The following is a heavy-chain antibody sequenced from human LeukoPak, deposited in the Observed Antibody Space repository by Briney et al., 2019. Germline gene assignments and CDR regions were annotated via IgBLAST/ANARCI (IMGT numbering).Heavy chain of an antibody. Sequence: PGGSLRLSCAASGFTVSSSYMSWVRQAPGKGLEWVSIVYSGGSIYYADSVKGRFTTSRHNSNNTLDLQMNSLRTEDTAVYYCARSYNSAWLDYWGQRTLVTVSS. CDR3: ARSYNSAWLDY. CDR2: VYSGGSI. J-gene: IGHJ4*02. V-gene: IGHV3-53*04. CDR1: GFTVSSSY. D-gene: IGHD6-19*01.